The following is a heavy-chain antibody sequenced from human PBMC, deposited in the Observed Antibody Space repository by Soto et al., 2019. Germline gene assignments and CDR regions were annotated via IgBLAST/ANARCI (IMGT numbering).Heavy chain of an antibody. V-gene: IGHV3-53*01. CDR2: IYSGGST. Sequence: RLSCAASGFTVSSNYMSWVRQAPGKGLEWVSVIYSGGSTYYADSVKGRFTISRDNSKNTLYLQMNSLRAEDTAVYYCASRSGYADYYYGMDVWGQGTTVTVSS. J-gene: IGHJ6*02. D-gene: IGHD5-12*01. CDR1: GFTVSSNY. CDR3: ASRSGYADYYYGMDV.